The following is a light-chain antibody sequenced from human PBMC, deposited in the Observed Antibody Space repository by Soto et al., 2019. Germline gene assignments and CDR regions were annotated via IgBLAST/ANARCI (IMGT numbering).Light chain of an antibody. Sequence: QSALTQPASVSGSPGQSITISCTGTSSDVGAYNFVSWHQQHPGKAPKLMIYNVYDRPSGISYRFSGSKSGNTASLTISGLQGEDEADYSCSAYTVSRTYVSGNGTKVTVL. V-gene: IGLV2-14*03. J-gene: IGLJ1*01. CDR3: SAYTVSRTYV. CDR2: NVY. CDR1: SSDVGAYNF.